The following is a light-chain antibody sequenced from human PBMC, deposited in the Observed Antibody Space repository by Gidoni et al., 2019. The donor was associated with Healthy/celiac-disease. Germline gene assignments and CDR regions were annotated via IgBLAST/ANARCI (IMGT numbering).Light chain of an antibody. Sequence: SYELTQPPSVSVSPGQTASITCSGETLGDKYACWYQQKPGQSPVLVIYQDSKRPSGIPERFSGSNSGNTATLTISGTPAMDEADYYCQAWDSSHVVFGGGTKLSVL. CDR2: QDS. J-gene: IGLJ2*01. V-gene: IGLV3-1*01. CDR1: TLGDKY. CDR3: QAWDSSHVV.